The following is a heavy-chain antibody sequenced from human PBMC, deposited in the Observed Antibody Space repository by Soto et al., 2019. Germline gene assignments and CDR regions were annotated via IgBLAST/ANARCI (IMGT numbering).Heavy chain of an antibody. V-gene: IGHV3-7*05. CDR3: ATSMGRGGNDY. J-gene: IGHJ4*02. CDR1: GFTFSDYW. D-gene: IGHD3-10*01. CDR2: IKRDGSEK. Sequence: EVQLVESGGGLVQPGGSLRLSCAASGFTFSDYWMSWGRQAPGKGLECVANIKRDGSEKYYVDPVKGRFTISRDNDKNSLYLQMNSLRAEDTAVYYCATSMGRGGNDYWGQGTMVTVSS.